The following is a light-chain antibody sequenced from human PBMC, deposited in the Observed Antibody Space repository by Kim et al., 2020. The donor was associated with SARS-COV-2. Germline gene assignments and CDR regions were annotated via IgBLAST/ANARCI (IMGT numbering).Light chain of an antibody. J-gene: IGKJ2*01. CDR1: QSVSGSK. CDR3: QQYGSSPRT. V-gene: IGKV3-20*01. Sequence: LSPGERATLSCRASQSVSGSKLVWYQQNPGQPPRLLIYGASSRATGIPDRFSGSGSGTDFTLTISRLEPEDVAVYYCQQYGSSPRTFGQGTKLEIK. CDR2: GAS.